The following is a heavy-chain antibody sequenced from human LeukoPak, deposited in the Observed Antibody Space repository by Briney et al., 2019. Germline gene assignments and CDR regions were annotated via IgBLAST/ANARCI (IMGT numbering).Heavy chain of an antibody. CDR1: GYTFTSYG. V-gene: IGHV1-18*01. D-gene: IGHD3-16*01. CDR3: AREGGWGSSWFDP. Sequence: ASVTVSCKASGYTFTSYGITWVRQAPGQGLEWMGWISAYSGNTNHAQKVQGRVTMTTDTSTSTAYMELRSLTSDDTAVYYCAREGGWGSSWFDPWGQGTLVTVSS. J-gene: IGHJ5*02. CDR2: ISAYSGNT.